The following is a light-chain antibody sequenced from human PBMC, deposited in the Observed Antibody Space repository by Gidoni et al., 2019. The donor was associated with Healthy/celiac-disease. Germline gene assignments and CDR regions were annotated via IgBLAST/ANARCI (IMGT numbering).Light chain of an antibody. CDR3: QQLNSYLALT. V-gene: IGKV1-9*01. CDR1: QGISSY. Sequence: DLPLTPSPSFLSASVGDRVTITCRASQGISSYLAWYQQKPGKAPKLLIYAASTLQSGVPSRFSGSGSGTEFTLTISSLQPEDFATYYCQQLNSYLALTFGGXTKVEIK. CDR2: AAS. J-gene: IGKJ4*01.